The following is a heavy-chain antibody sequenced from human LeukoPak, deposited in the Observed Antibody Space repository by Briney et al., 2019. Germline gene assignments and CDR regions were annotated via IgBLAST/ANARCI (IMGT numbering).Heavy chain of an antibody. V-gene: IGHV3-48*01. CDR1: GFTFSSYE. CDR3: ATSTTRNPPSY. D-gene: IGHD1-14*01. CDR2: ISSSSGTI. J-gene: IGHJ4*02. Sequence: GGSLRLSCAASGFTFSSYEMNWVRQAPGKGLEWVSYISSSSGTIYYADSVKGRFTISRDNAKNSLYLQMNSLRAEDTAVYYCATSTTRNPPSYWGQGTLVTVSS.